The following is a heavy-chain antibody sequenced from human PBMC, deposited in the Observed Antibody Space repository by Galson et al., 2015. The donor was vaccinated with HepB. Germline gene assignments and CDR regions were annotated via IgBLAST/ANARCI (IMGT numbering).Heavy chain of an antibody. Sequence: SLRLSCAASGFAFDTHAMSWVRQAPGKGLEWVSGISGNGNSTFYADTVKGLFTVSSDNSNTMLYQQMNSLKAEDAGLYFCAKGYGLFDSWGQGILVTVSS. CDR3: AKGYGLFDS. CDR1: GFAFDTHA. V-gene: IGHV3-23*01. D-gene: IGHD5-18*01. CDR2: ISGNGNST. J-gene: IGHJ5*01.